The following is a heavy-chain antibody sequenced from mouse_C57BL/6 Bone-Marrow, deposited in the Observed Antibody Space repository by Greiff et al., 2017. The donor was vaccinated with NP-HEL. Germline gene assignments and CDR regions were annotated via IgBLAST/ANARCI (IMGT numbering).Heavy chain of an antibody. CDR3: ARHYGSSYYWYFDV. Sequence: PGQGLEWIGMIHPNSGSTNYNEKFKSKATLTVDKSSSTAYMQLSSLTSEDSAVYYCARHYGSSYYWYFDVWGTGTTVTVSS. CDR2: IHPNSGST. V-gene: IGHV1-64*01. D-gene: IGHD1-1*01. J-gene: IGHJ1*03.